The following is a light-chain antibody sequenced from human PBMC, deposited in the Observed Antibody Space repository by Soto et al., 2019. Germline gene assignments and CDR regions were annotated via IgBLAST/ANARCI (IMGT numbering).Light chain of an antibody. CDR2: GAS. Sequence: EMVRTQSPGRLCVSPGDRVNLSCRASQSVDVNLAWYQQRAGQAPRLLVYGASTKATDMPGRFSGRGSGTEFTLTINNLQSEDFAVYYFQQYRNWPRTFGQGTKVDIK. CDR1: QSVDVN. CDR3: QQYRNWPRT. V-gene: IGKV3-15*01. J-gene: IGKJ1*01.